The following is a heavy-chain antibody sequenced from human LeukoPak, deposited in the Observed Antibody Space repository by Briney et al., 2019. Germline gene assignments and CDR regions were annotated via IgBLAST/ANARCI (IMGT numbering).Heavy chain of an antibody. CDR1: GFPFRNYG. J-gene: IGHJ4*02. D-gene: IGHD1-1*01. CDR2: IRHDGSHK. V-gene: IGHV3-30*02. CDR3: AKVYVWNEYYFDY. Sequence: PGGSLRLSCAASGFPFRNYGMHWVRQAPGKGLEWVTFIRHDGSHKHDADSVKGRFTISRDNSKSTLYLQMNSLRAEDTAVYYCAKVYVWNEYYFDYWGQGTLVTVSS.